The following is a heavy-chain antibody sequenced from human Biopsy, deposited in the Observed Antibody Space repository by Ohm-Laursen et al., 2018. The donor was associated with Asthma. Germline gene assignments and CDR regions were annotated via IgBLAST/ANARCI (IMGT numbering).Heavy chain of an antibody. V-gene: IGHV3-53*01. D-gene: IGHD3-22*01. J-gene: IGHJ4*02. Sequence: SLRLSCTASGFAVSKDHMFWVRQAPGKGLEWVSVIYSGGTSHTADSVRGRFTISRDYSKNTLYLQMHSLRAEDTAVYYCARGDSSNWSHYYFDYWGQGTLVTVSS. CDR2: IYSGGTS. CDR3: ARGDSSNWSHYYFDY. CDR1: GFAVSKDH.